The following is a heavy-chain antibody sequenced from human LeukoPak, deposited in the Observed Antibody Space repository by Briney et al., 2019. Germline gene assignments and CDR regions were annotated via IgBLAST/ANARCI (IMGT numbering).Heavy chain of an antibody. J-gene: IGHJ4*02. V-gene: IGHV3-23*01. CDR3: AMENGG. D-gene: IGHD1-1*01. CDR1: GFTFSNYA. CDR2: ISGSGGAS. Sequence: GGSLRLSCAASGFTFSNYAVTWVCQAPGKGLEWVSSISGSGGASYYAASVRGRFTISRDNSKNTLFLQMNSLRVEDTALYYCAMENGGWGQGTLVAVSS.